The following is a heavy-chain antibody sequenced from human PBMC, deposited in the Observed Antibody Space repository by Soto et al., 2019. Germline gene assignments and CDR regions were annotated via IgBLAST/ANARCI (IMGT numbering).Heavy chain of an antibody. CDR2: IYYSGST. CDR3: AAIVVVGQFDGMDV. CDR1: GGSISSYY. J-gene: IGHJ6*02. Sequence: SETLSLTCTVSGGSISSYYWSWIRQPPGKGLEWIGYIYYSGSTNYNPSLKSRVTISVDTSKNQFSLKLSSVTAADTAVYYCAAIVVVGQFDGMDVWGQGTTVTVSS. D-gene: IGHD3-22*01. V-gene: IGHV4-59*01.